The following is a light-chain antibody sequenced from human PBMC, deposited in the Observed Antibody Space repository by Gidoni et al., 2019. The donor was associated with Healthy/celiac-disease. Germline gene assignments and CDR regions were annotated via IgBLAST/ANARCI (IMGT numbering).Light chain of an antibody. V-gene: IGLV3-25*03. CDR1: ALPKQY. CDR3: QSADSSVV. Sequence: SYELTQPPSVSVSLGQTARITCSGDALPKQYAYWYQQKPGQSPVLGIYKDSERPAGIPERFSGSSSGTTVTLTISGVQAEDEADYYCQSADSSVVFGGGTKLTVL. J-gene: IGLJ2*01. CDR2: KDS.